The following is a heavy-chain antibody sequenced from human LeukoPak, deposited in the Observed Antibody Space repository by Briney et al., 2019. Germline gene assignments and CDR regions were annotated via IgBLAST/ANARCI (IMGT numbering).Heavy chain of an antibody. CDR2: IYSGGST. D-gene: IGHD6-19*01. CDR1: GFTVSSNY. Sequence: PGGSLRLSCAASGFTVSSNYISWGRQAPGKGLEWVSIIYSGGSTYYADSVKGRFTISRDNSKNTLYLQMNSLRAEDTAVYFCARGEGSGWFSRKWFDPWGQGTLVTVSS. CDR3: ARGEGSGWFSRKWFDP. V-gene: IGHV3-66*01. J-gene: IGHJ5*02.